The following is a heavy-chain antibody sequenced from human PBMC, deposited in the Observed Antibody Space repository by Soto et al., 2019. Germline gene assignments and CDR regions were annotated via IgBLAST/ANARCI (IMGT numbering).Heavy chain of an antibody. V-gene: IGHV3-74*01. J-gene: IGHJ4*02. Sequence: SLRLSCAVSGFTLSSYWMHWVRQTPGEGLVWVSRIHGDGSTASYADSVKGRFTISADSANSVLYLQMNSLIGEDTAVYYCARFSGFWSAIDCWGQGTLVTVSS. CDR3: ARFSGFWSAIDC. CDR1: GFTLSSYW. D-gene: IGHD3-3*01. CDR2: IHGDGSTA.